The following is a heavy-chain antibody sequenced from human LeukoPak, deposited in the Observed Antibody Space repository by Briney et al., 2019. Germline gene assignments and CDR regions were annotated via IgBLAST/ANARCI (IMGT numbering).Heavy chain of an antibody. CDR2: INYDGRRT. V-gene: IGHV3-23*01. CDR3: AKDPNWEGGY. D-gene: IGHD1-1*01. Sequence: PGGSLRLSCAASGFSFGNSDMNWFRQAPGEGPHWVANINYDGRRTYYADSVKGRFTIARDNSKSMLFLQMSGLRAEDTALYYCAKDPNWEGGYWGQGTLVTVSS. J-gene: IGHJ4*02. CDR1: GFSFGNSD.